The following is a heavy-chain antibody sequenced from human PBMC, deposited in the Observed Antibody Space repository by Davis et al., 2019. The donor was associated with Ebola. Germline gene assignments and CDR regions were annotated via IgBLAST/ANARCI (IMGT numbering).Heavy chain of an antibody. CDR1: GFTFSSYW. Sequence: GESLKISCAASGFTFSSYWMSWVRQAPGKGLEWVANIKQDGSEKYYVDSVKGRFTISRDNAKNSLYLQMNSLRAEDTAVYYCARDKGWFRESTFDYWGQGTLVTVSS. CDR3: ARDKGWFRESTFDY. J-gene: IGHJ4*02. V-gene: IGHV3-7*01. CDR2: IKQDGSEK. D-gene: IGHD3-10*01.